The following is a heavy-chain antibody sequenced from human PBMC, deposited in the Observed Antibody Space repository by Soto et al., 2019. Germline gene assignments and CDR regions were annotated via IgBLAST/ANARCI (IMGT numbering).Heavy chain of an antibody. Sequence: QVQLVESGGGVVQPGRSLRLSCAASGFTFSIYGMHWVRHAPGKGLEWVAMISFDGSEKYYTDSVKGRFHISRDSSKNTRYLPMDRLRVEDTAVYYCARDRRLYYSDAFDIWGPGTTVTVSS. CDR2: ISFDGSEK. D-gene: IGHD1-26*01. CDR3: ARDRRLYYSDAFDI. CDR1: GFTFSIYG. V-gene: IGHV3-30*03. J-gene: IGHJ3*02.